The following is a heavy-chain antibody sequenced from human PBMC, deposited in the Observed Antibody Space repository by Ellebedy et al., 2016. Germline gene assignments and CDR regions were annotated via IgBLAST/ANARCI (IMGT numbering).Heavy chain of an antibody. CDR2: IYSGGDT. CDR3: ARENTVTTIVYYYYYGMDV. Sequence: GGSLRLXXAASGFTVGNNYMSWVRQAPGKGLEWVSLIYSGGDTSYADSVKGRFTISRDNAKNSLYLQMNSLRAEDTAVYYCARENTVTTIVYYYYYGMDVWGQGTTVTVSS. J-gene: IGHJ6*02. D-gene: IGHD4-17*01. CDR1: GFTVGNNY. V-gene: IGHV3-53*01.